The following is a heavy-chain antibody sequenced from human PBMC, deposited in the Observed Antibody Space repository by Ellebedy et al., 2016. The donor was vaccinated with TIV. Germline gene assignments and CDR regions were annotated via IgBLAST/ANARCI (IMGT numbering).Heavy chain of an antibody. CDR2: IYYSGST. D-gene: IGHD1-26*01. CDR3: ARTPPIDKPFDY. CDR1: GGSISSYY. V-gene: IGHV4-59*01. Sequence: SETLSLXXTVSGGSISSYYWSWIRQPPGKGLEWIGYIYYSGSTNYNPSLKSRVTISVDTSKNQFSLKLSSVTAADTAVYYCARTPPIDKPFDYWGQGTLVTVSS. J-gene: IGHJ4*02.